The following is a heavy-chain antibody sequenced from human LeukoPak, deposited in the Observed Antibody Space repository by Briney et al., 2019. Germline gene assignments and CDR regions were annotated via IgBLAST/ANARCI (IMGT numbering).Heavy chain of an antibody. Sequence: SESLSLTCTVSGGSISSYYWSWIRQPPGKGLEWIGYIYYSGITNYNPSLKSRVTISVHTSKNQFSLKLSSVTAADTAVYYCARKIGGDWDYWGQGNLATVSS. CDR1: GGSISSYY. CDR3: ARKIGGDWDY. J-gene: IGHJ4*02. CDR2: IYYSGIT. D-gene: IGHD2-21*02. V-gene: IGHV4-59*08.